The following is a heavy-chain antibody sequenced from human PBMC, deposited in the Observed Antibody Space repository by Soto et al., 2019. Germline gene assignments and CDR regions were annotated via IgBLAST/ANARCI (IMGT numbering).Heavy chain of an antibody. D-gene: IGHD3-10*01. CDR1: GYTLTDYY. CDR3: ARSSGSYSYYGMDV. J-gene: IGHJ6*02. CDR2: INPKNGDT. V-gene: IGHV1-2*02. Sequence: QVQLVQSGAEVKKPGASVKFSCEASGYTLTDYYVHWVRQAPGQGLEWMGWINPKNGDTSHAQKFQGRVTMTRVTSINTAYMELSSLRADDTAVYFCARSSGSYSYYGMDVWGQGATLTVSS.